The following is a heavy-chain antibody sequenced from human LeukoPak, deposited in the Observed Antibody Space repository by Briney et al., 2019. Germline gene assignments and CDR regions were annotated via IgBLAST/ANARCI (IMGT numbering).Heavy chain of an antibody. CDR2: SSAYNGST. V-gene: IGHV1-18*01. CDR3: ARQALGFSSGPNYYYYGMPV. J-gene: IGHJ6*02. CDR1: GYGGTSYG. D-gene: IGHD3-3*01. Sequence: ASVKLSCKGSGYGGTSYGICWVRQAPGQGLERVGWSSAYNGSTNYAHTLQGRGTTTTDTSTRTHYLELRSLSSDDTAVYYCARQALGFSSGPNYYYYGMPVWGQGTTVTVPS.